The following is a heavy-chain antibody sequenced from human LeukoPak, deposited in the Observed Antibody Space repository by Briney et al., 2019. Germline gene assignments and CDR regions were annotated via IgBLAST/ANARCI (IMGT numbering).Heavy chain of an antibody. Sequence: PGGSLRLSCAASGFTFSSYGMHWVRQAPGKGLEWVAFIRYDGSNKYYADSVKGRFTISRDSSKNTLNLQMNSLRAEDTAVYYCAMDPGSGVRGWFDPWGQGTLVTVSS. CDR3: AMDPGSGVRGWFDP. V-gene: IGHV3-30*02. CDR1: GFTFSSYG. CDR2: IRYDGSNK. J-gene: IGHJ5*02. D-gene: IGHD3-10*01.